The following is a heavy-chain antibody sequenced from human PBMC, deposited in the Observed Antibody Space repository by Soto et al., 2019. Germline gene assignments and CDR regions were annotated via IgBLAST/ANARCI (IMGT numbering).Heavy chain of an antibody. V-gene: IGHV3-30*18. D-gene: IGHD2-2*01. CDR2: ISYDGSNK. CDR1: GFTFSSYG. CDR3: AKDLADIVVVPAASLPFDP. Sequence: GGSLRLSCAASGFTFSSYGMHWVRQAPGKGLEWVAVISYDGSNKYYADSVKGRFTISRDNSKNTLYLQMNSLRAEDTAVYYCAKDLADIVVVPAASLPFDPWGQGTLVTVSS. J-gene: IGHJ5*02.